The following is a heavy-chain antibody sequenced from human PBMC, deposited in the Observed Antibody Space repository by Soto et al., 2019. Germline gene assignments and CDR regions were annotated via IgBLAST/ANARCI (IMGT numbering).Heavy chain of an antibody. J-gene: IGHJ5*02. V-gene: IGHV4-39*01. CDR1: GGSLSSSTYY. D-gene: IGHD6-13*01. CDR2: MSYSGST. Sequence: SETLSLTCTVSGGSLSSSTYYWSWIRQPPGKGLEWIGSMSYSGSTYYNPSLKSRVTISVDTSKNQFSLKLSSVTAADTAVYYCASTYTSSWYFSWFDPWGQGTQVTVSS. CDR3: ASTYTSSWYFSWFDP.